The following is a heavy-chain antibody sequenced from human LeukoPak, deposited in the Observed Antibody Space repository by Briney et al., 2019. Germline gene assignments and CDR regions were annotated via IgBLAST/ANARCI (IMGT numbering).Heavy chain of an antibody. V-gene: IGHV3-30*02. CDR1: GFTFSSYG. J-gene: IGHJ3*02. D-gene: IGHD6-13*01. CDR2: IRYDGSNK. Sequence: PGGSLRLSCAASGFTFSSYGMHWVRQAPGKGLEWVAFIRYDGSNKYYADSVKGRFTISRDNSKNTLYLQMNSLRAEDTAVYYCARDEQQLVHAFDIWGQGTMVTVSS. CDR3: ARDEQQLVHAFDI.